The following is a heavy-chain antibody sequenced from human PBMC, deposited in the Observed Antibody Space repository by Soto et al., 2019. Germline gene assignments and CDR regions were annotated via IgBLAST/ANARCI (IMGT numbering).Heavy chain of an antibody. D-gene: IGHD2-21*02. Sequence: GNGLEWVAVISFDGSNKFYADSVKGQFTISKDNSQNTLYLQMNDLRHEDTAVYYCARLPGPLVSVLYFYPLDARESPSDVDISGQRTTVSVSS. CDR2: ISFDGSNK. J-gene: IGHJ6*02. V-gene: IGHV3-30*04. CDR3: ARLPGPLVSVLYFYPLDARESPSDVDI.